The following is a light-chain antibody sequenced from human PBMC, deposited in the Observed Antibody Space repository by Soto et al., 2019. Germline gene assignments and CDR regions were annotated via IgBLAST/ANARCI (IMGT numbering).Light chain of an antibody. CDR1: QSFSSN. V-gene: IGKV3-15*01. J-gene: IGKJ5*01. CDR3: QQYNNWPRT. CDR2: GAS. Sequence: EIVMTQSPVTLSVSPGGRATLSCRASQSFSSNLAWYQQKPGQAPRLLIYGASTRATGVPARFSGSGSGSEFTLTISSLQSEDFAVYYCQQYNNWPRTFGQGTRLEIK.